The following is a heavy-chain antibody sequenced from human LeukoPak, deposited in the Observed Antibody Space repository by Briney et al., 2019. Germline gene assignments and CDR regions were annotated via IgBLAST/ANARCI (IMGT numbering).Heavy chain of an antibody. CDR1: GFTFSLYA. CDR3: ARDTYQPSVIDY. D-gene: IGHD2-2*01. V-gene: IGHV3-21*05. CDR2: IDIGSDDI. Sequence: GGSLRLSCAASGFTFSLYAMNWVRHPPRKGLERVSYIDIGSDDIHYVDSVRGRFTISRDNAKNTLYLQMKSLRAEDTAVYYCARDTYQPSVIDYWGQGTLVTVSS. J-gene: IGHJ4*02.